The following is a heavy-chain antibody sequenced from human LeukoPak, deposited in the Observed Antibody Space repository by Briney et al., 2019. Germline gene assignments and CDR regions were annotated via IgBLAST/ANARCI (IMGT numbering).Heavy chain of an antibody. D-gene: IGHD3-3*01. CDR3: ARGSGRFLEWLEYYYYGMDV. CDR2: ISAYNGNT. Sequence: ASVKVSCKASGYTFTSYGISWVRQAPGQGLEWMGWISAYNGNTNYAQKLQGRVTMTTDTSTSTAYMELRSLRSDDTAVYYCARGSGRFLEWLEYYYYGMDVWGRGTTVTVSS. V-gene: IGHV1-18*01. J-gene: IGHJ6*02. CDR1: GYTFTSYG.